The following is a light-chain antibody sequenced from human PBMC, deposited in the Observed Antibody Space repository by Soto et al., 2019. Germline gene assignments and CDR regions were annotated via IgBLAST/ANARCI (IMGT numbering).Light chain of an antibody. Sequence: IALTQSPGTLSLSPWERATLSCRASQSVSNNHLAWYQQKPGQAPRLLIYGASNRATGIPDRFSGSGSGTDFTLTISGLEPEDFAVYYCQQYGNSPLTFGGGTKVDIK. CDR2: GAS. CDR1: QSVSNNH. CDR3: QQYGNSPLT. J-gene: IGKJ4*01. V-gene: IGKV3-20*01.